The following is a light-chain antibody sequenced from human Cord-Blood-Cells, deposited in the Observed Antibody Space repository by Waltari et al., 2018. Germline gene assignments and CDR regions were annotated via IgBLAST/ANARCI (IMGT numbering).Light chain of an antibody. V-gene: IGKV3-11*01. CDR1: QSVSSY. J-gene: IGKJ4*01. CDR3: QQRSNCPT. CDR2: DAA. Sequence: DIVLTQSPATLSLSPGERATLSCRASQSVSSYLAWYQQKPGQAPRLLIYDAANRATGIPARFSGSGSGTDFTLTISSLEPEDFAVYYCQQRSNCPTFGGGTKVEIK.